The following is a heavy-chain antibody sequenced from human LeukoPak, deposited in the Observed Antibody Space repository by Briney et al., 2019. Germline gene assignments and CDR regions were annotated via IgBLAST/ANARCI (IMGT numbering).Heavy chain of an antibody. J-gene: IGHJ4*02. Sequence: PSETLSLTCTVSGGSISSYYWSWIRQPPGKGLEWIGYIYYSGSTNYNPSLKSRVTMYIDTSKNQFSLKLSSVTAADTAVYYCGWGTTTFDYWGQGTLVTVSS. CDR1: GGSISSYY. V-gene: IGHV4-59*08. CDR3: GWGTTTFDY. D-gene: IGHD1-14*01. CDR2: IYYSGST.